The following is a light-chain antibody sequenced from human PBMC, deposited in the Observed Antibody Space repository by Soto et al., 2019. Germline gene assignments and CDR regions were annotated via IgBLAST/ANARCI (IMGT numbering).Light chain of an antibody. CDR3: QQNYNIPLT. CDR1: QNVASY. J-gene: IGKJ4*01. Sequence: DIQMTQPQSSLSASAGDKVTITCRASQNVASYLNWYQQKLGTAPKVLIYATSTLKTGVPSRFSGSGSGTEFILTITSLQPEDFATYYCQQNYNIPLTFGGGTKVEIK. V-gene: IGKV1-39*01. CDR2: ATS.